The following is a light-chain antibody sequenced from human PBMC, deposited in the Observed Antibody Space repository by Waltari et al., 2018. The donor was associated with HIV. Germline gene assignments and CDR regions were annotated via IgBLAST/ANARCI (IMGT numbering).Light chain of an antibody. CDR2: CGS. V-gene: IGKV4-1*01. CDR3: QQTYTIPPT. Sequence: DIVMIQSPDSLAVSVGERATIKCKSSQNVFYSSNNKYYLSWYQQKPGQPPKLLLYCGSSTQSGVPERFRGSGSGTDFTLSINGLQAEDVVVYFCQQTYTIPPTFGGGTKVEIK. J-gene: IGKJ4*01. CDR1: QNVFYSSNNKYY.